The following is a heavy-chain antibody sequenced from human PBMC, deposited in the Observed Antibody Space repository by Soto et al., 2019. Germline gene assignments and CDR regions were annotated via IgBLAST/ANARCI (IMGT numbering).Heavy chain of an antibody. Sequence: QVQLVQSGAGVKKPGSSVKVSCKASGGTFSSYAISWVRQAPGQGLEWMGGIIPIFGTANYAQKFQGRVTITADDSTSTAYMELSSLRSDDTAVYYSAREGAVNNRYYYGMDVWGQGSTVTVS. CDR1: GGTFSSYA. CDR2: IIPIFGTA. D-gene: IGHD6-19*01. V-gene: IGHV1-69*01. CDR3: AREGAVNNRYYYGMDV. J-gene: IGHJ6*02.